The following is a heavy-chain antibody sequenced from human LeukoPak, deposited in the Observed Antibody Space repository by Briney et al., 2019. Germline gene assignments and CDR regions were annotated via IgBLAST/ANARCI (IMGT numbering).Heavy chain of an antibody. D-gene: IGHD3-16*02. CDR2: INHSGST. CDR3: ASRSIRTYDYVWGSYRYGPDY. V-gene: IGHV4-34*01. Sequence: PSETLSLTCAVYGGSFSGYYWSWIRQPPGKGLEWIGEINHSGSTNYNPSLKSRVTISVDTSKNQFSLKLSSVTAADTAVYYCASRSIRTYDYVWGSYRYGPDYWGQGTLVTVSS. J-gene: IGHJ4*02. CDR1: GGSFSGYY.